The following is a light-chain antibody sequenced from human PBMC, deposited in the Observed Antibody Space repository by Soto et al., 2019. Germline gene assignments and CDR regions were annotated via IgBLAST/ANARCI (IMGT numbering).Light chain of an antibody. CDR2: EGS. CDR1: SSDVGSYNL. CDR3: CSYTHSVTYV. V-gene: IGLV2-23*01. Sequence: QSALTQPASVSGSPGQSITISCTGTSSDVGSYNLVSWYQQHPGKAPKLMIYEGSKRPSGVSNRFSGSKSGNTASLTISGLQAEDEADYYCCSYTHSVTYVFGTGTKLTVL. J-gene: IGLJ1*01.